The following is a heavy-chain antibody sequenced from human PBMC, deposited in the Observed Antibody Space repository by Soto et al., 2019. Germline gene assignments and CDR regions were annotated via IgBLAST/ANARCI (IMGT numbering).Heavy chain of an antibody. CDR2: IYHSGST. D-gene: IGHD3-22*01. CDR1: GGSISSGGYS. Sequence: PSETLSLTCAVSGGSISSGGYSWSWIRQPPGKGLEWIGYIYHSGSTNYNPSLKSRVTISVDKSKNQFSLKLSSVTAADTAVYYCARVLGYYYDSSGYGDYWGQGTLVTVSS. CDR3: ARVLGYYYDSSGYGDY. J-gene: IGHJ4*02. V-gene: IGHV4-30-2*01.